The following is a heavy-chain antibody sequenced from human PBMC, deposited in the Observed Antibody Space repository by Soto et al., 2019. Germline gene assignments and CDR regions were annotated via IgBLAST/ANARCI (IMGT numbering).Heavy chain of an antibody. CDR2: INHSGST. J-gene: IGHJ6*02. D-gene: IGHD3-3*01. V-gene: IGHV4-34*01. CDR3: ARDHDMEEEDYYYGMDV. CDR1: GGSFSGYN. Sequence: PSETLSLTCAVYGGSFSGYNWSWIRQPPGKGLEWIGEINHSGSTNYNPSLKSRVTISVDTSKNQFSLKLSSVTAADTAVYYCARDHDMEEEDYYYGMDVWGQGTTVTVSS.